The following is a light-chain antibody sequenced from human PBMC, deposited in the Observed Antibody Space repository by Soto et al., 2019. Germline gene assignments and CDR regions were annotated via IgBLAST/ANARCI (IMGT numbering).Light chain of an antibody. CDR3: QQRLTWPST. V-gene: IGKV3-11*01. Sequence: EIVLTQSPATLALSPGDRATLSCRASQTVRSYFAWYQQKHGQAPRLLIFGASDRATGIPDRFRGSGSGTDVTRTISNLEPEDSAVYYWQQRLTWPSTFGQGTRLEI. J-gene: IGKJ5*01. CDR1: QTVRSY. CDR2: GAS.